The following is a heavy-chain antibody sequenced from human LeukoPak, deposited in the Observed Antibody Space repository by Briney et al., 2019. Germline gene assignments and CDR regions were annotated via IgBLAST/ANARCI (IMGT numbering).Heavy chain of an antibody. Sequence: SVKVSCKSSGGTFSSYAISWVRQAPGQGLEWMGGIIPIFGTANYAQKFQGRVTITADESTSTAYMELSSLRSEDTAVYYCATPYGGNGGYYFDYWGQGTLVTVSS. V-gene: IGHV1-69*13. CDR1: GGTFSSYA. CDR2: IIPIFGTA. D-gene: IGHD4-23*01. CDR3: ATPYGGNGGYYFDY. J-gene: IGHJ4*02.